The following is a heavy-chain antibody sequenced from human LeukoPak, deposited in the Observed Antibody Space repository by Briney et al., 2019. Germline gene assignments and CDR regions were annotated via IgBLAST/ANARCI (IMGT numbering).Heavy chain of an antibody. Sequence: GESLKISCKGSGYSFTSYWIGWVRQMTGKGLEWMGIIYPGDSDTRYSPSFQGQVTISADKSISTAYLQWSSLKASDTAMYYCARPYCSGGSCYGYFDYWGQGTLVTVSS. V-gene: IGHV5-51*01. D-gene: IGHD2-15*01. CDR2: IYPGDSDT. CDR1: GYSFTSYW. CDR3: ARPYCSGGSCYGYFDY. J-gene: IGHJ4*02.